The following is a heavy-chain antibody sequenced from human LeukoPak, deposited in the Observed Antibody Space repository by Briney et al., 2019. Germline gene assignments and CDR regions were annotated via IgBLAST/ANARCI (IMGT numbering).Heavy chain of an antibody. D-gene: IGHD6-19*01. CDR2: INPNSGGT. J-gene: IGHJ4*02. Sequence: ASVKVSCKASGYTFTGYYMHWVRQAPGQGLEWMGWINPNSGGTNYAQKFQGRVTMTRDTSISTAYMELSRLRSDDTAVYYCARDPRIAVAGEYYFDYWGQGTLVTVSS. V-gene: IGHV1-2*02. CDR3: ARDPRIAVAGEYYFDY. CDR1: GYTFTGYY.